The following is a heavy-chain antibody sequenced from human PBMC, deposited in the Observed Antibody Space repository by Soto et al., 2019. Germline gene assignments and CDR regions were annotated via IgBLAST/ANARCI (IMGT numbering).Heavy chain of an antibody. CDR2: IGTAGDT. Sequence: EVQLVESGGGLVQPGGSLRLSCAASGFTFSSYDMHWVRQATGKGLEWVSAIGTAGDTYYPGSVKGRFTISRENAKNSLYLQMNSLRAGDTAVYYCARVSSKGFFEYWGQGTLVTVSS. CDR3: ARVSSKGFFEY. D-gene: IGHD2-2*01. CDR1: GFTFSSYD. V-gene: IGHV3-13*01. J-gene: IGHJ4*02.